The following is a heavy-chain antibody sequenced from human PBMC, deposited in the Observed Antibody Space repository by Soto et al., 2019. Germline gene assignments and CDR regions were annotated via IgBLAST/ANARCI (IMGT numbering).Heavy chain of an antibody. CDR3: ARRLTRTVRDYYYYYMDV. Sequence: SETLSLTCAVYGGSFSGYYWSWIRQPPGKGLEWIGEINHSGSTNYNPSLKSRVTISVDTSKNQFSLKLSSVTAADTAVYYCARRLTRTVRDYYYYYMDVWGKGTTVTVSS. CDR2: INHSGST. V-gene: IGHV4-34*01. J-gene: IGHJ6*03. D-gene: IGHD4-4*01. CDR1: GGSFSGYY.